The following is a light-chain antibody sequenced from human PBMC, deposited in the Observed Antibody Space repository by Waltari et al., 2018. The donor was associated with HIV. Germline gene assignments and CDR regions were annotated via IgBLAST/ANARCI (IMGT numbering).Light chain of an antibody. Sequence: QSALTQPASVSGSPVQSTTISCTAPNSDFCGYKYASWYQHFPGKAPKLIIYDVTNRPSGVSNRFSGSKSGNTASLTISGLQAEDEADYYCCSYTSSITGRVFGTGTKVTVL. CDR1: NSDFCGYKY. CDR2: DVT. V-gene: IGLV2-14*03. CDR3: CSYTSSITGRV. J-gene: IGLJ1*01.